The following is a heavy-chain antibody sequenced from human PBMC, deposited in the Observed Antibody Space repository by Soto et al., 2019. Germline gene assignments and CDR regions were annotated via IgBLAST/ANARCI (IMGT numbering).Heavy chain of an antibody. CDR1: GGSISSSSYY. CDR3: ARLIPGISVAVDY. J-gene: IGHJ4*02. Sequence: SETLSLTCTVSGGSISSSSYYWGWIRQPPGKGLEWIGSIYYSGSTYYNPSLKSRVTISVDTSKNQFSLKLSSVTAADTAVYYGARLIPGISVAVDYWGQGTQVTVSS. CDR2: IYYSGST. V-gene: IGHV4-39*01. D-gene: IGHD6-19*01.